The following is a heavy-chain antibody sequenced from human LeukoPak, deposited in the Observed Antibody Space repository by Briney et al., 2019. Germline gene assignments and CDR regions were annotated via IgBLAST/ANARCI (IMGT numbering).Heavy chain of an antibody. Sequence: ASVKVSCKASGGTFSSYAISWVRQAPGQGLEWMGRIIPILGIANYAQKFQSRVTITADKSTSTAYMELSSLRSEDTAVYYCARVDTGFGELRLFDYWGQGTLVTVSS. D-gene: IGHD3-10*01. CDR2: IIPILGIA. V-gene: IGHV1-69*04. CDR1: GGTFSSYA. CDR3: ARVDTGFGELRLFDY. J-gene: IGHJ4*02.